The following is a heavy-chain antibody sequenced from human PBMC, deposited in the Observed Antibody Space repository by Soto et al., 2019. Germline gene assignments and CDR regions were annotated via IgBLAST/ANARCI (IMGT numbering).Heavy chain of an antibody. CDR1: GFTFSSYA. V-gene: IGHV3-23*01. D-gene: IGHD3-3*01. Sequence: GGSLRLSCAASGFTFSSYAMSWIRQAPGKGLEWVSAISGSGGSTYYADSVKGRFTISRDTSKNTLYLQMNSLRAEDTAVYYCAKVLSRGNYDFWSGDYKDYYYYGMDVWGQGTTVTVSS. CDR3: AKVLSRGNYDFWSGDYKDYYYYGMDV. J-gene: IGHJ6*02. CDR2: ISGSGGST.